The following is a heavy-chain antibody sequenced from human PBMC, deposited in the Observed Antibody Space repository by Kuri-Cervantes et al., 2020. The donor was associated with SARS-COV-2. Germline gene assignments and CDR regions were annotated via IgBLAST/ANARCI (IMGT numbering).Heavy chain of an antibody. CDR1: GGSISSSSYY. D-gene: IGHD1-26*01. CDR2: IYYSGST. J-gene: IGHJ4*02. V-gene: IGHV4-39*01. CDR3: ARQDSGSYYLIDY. Sequence: SETLSLTCTVSGGSISSSSYYWGWIRQPPGKGLEWIGSIYYSGSTYYNPSLKSRVTISVDTSKNQFSLKLSSVTAADTAVYYCARQDSGSYYLIDYWAREPWSPSPQ.